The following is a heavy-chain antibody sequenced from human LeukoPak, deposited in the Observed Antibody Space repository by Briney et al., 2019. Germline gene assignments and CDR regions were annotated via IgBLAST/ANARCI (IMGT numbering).Heavy chain of an antibody. D-gene: IGHD2-2*01. CDR1: GYTFTGYY. CDR2: INANSGGT. V-gene: IGHV1-2*02. J-gene: IGHJ5*02. Sequence: ASVKVSCKASGYTFTGYYMHWVRQAPGLALEWMGWINANSGGTNYAQKFQGRVTMTRDTSISTAYMELSRLRSDDTAVYYCARDRPIYCSSTSCYGNVWFDPWGQGTLVTVSS. CDR3: ARDRPIYCSSTSCYGNVWFDP.